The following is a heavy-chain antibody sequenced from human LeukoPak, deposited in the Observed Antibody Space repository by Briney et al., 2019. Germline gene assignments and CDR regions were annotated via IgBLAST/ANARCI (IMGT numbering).Heavy chain of an antibody. CDR1: GFTFSSYS. CDR2: ISSSSSTI. Sequence: GGSLRLSCAASGFTFSSYSMNWVRQAPGKGLEWVSYISSSSSTIYYADSVKGRFTISRDNAKNSLYLQMNSLRDEDTAVYYCARGGAIVATISAFDIRGQGTMVTVSS. D-gene: IGHD5-12*01. J-gene: IGHJ3*02. V-gene: IGHV3-48*02. CDR3: ARGGAIVATISAFDI.